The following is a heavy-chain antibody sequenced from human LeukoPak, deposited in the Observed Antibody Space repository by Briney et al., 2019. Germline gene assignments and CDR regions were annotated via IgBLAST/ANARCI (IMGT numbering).Heavy chain of an antibody. CDR3: AKRNTIFGTHLDY. CDR2: ISGSGGST. Sequence: GGSLRLSCAASGFTFSSYAMSWVRQAPGKGLEWVSAISGSGGSTYYADPVKGRFTISRDNSKNTLYLQMNSLRAEDTAVYYCAKRNTIFGTHLDYWGQGTLVTVSS. V-gene: IGHV3-23*01. CDR1: GFTFSSYA. D-gene: IGHD3-3*01. J-gene: IGHJ4*02.